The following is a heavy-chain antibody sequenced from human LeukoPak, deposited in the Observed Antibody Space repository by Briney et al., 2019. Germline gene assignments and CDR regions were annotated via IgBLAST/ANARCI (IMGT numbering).Heavy chain of an antibody. Sequence: PGGSLRLSCAASGFTFSDYYMSWIRQAPGKGLEWVSYISSSGSTIYYADSVKGRFTISRDNAKNSLYLQMNSLRAEDTAVYYCATTPYRYARTSLWGQGTMVTVSS. CDR3: ATTPYRYARTSL. CDR2: ISSSGSTI. J-gene: IGHJ3*01. CDR1: GFTFSDYY. V-gene: IGHV3-11*01. D-gene: IGHD2-2*01.